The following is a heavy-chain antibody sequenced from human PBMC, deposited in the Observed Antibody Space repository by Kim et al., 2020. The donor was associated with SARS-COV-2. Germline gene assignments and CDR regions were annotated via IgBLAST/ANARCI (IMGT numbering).Heavy chain of an antibody. D-gene: IGHD3-10*01. V-gene: IGHV3-30*04. J-gene: IGHJ5*02. CDR2: ISYDGSNK. CDR1: GFTFSSYA. CDR3: ARGVVRGVKGNWFDP. Sequence: GGSLRLSCAASGFTFSSYAMHWVRQAPGKGLEWVAVISYDGSNKYYADSVKGRFTISRDNSKNTLYLQMNSLRAEDTAVYYCARGVVRGVKGNWFDPWGQGTLVTVSS.